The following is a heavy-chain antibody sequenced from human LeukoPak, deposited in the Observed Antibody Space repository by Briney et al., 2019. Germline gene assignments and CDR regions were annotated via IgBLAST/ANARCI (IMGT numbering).Heavy chain of an antibody. CDR3: ARGGFNIVVVPAATQLPFDY. CDR1: GGSFSGYY. CDR2: INHSGIT. D-gene: IGHD2-2*01. Sequence: SETLSLTCAVYGGSFSGYYWSWIRQPPGKGLDCIREINHSGITNYNPALKRRVTISVDTSKNQFSIKLSSVTAADTAVYYCARGGFNIVVVPAATQLPFDYWGQGTLVTVSS. V-gene: IGHV4-34*01. J-gene: IGHJ4*02.